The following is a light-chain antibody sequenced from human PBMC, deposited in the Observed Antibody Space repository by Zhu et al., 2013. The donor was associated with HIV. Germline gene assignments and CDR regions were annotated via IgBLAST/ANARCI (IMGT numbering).Light chain of an antibody. Sequence: EIVLTQSPATLSLSPGERATLSCRASQSVRSYLAWYQQKPGQAPRLLIYDASNRATGIPARFSGSGSGTDFTLTISSLEPEDFTIYYCQHRGQWPPYTFGQGTKLEIK. CDR3: QHRGQWPPYT. CDR2: DAS. J-gene: IGKJ2*01. V-gene: IGKV3-11*01. CDR1: QSVRSY.